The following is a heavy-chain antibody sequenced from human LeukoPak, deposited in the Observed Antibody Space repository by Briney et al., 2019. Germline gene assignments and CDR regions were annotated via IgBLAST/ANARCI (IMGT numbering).Heavy chain of an antibody. CDR2: FDPEDGET. V-gene: IGHV1-24*01. CDR3: ATPSYDYVWGSYRFDY. D-gene: IGHD3-16*02. Sequence: VASVKVSCKVSGYTLTELSMHWVRQAPGKGLEWMGGFDPEDGETIYAQKFQGRVTMIEDTSTDTAYMELSSLRSEDTAVYYCATPSYDYVWGSYRFDYWGQGTLVTVSS. J-gene: IGHJ4*02. CDR1: GYTLTELS.